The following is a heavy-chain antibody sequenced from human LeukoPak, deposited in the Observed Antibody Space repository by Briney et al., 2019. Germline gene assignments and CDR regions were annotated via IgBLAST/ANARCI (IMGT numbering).Heavy chain of an antibody. CDR2: IIPIFGTA. V-gene: IGHV1-69*13. CDR3: ARGLSRDYQLLSLFDY. J-gene: IGHJ4*02. Sequence: GASVKVSCKASGGTFSSYAISWVRQAPGQGLEWMGGIIPIFGTANYAQKFQGRVTVTADESTSTAYMELSSLRSEDTAVYYCARGLSRDYQLLSLFDYWGQGTLVTVSS. D-gene: IGHD2-2*01. CDR1: GGTFSSYA.